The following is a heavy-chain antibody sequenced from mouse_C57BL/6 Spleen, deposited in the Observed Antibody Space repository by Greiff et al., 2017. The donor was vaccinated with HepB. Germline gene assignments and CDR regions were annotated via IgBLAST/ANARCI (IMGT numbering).Heavy chain of an antibody. V-gene: IGHV1-64*01. J-gene: IGHJ3*01. D-gene: IGHD1-1*01. CDR2: IHPNSGRN. Sequence: QVQLQQSGAELVKPGASVTLSCKASGYTFTSYWMHWVKQRPGQGLEWIGMIHPNSGRNNYNEKFKSKATLTVDKSSSSAYMQLSTLTSEDSAVYCCASGGHTTFPWFAYWGQGTLVTVSA. CDR3: ASGGHTTFPWFAY. CDR1: GYTFTSYW.